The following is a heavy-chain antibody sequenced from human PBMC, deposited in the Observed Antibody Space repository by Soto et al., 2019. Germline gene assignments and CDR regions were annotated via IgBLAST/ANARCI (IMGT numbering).Heavy chain of an antibody. D-gene: IGHD1-7*01. J-gene: IGHJ4*02. CDR2: INPSGGST. CDR1: GYTFTSYY. CDR3: ARDHNPAWNYGTHSPVY. V-gene: IGHV1-46*01. Sequence: QVQLVQSGAEVKKPGASVKVSCKASGYTFTSYYMHWVRQAPGQGLEWMGIINPSGGSTSYAQKFQGRVTMTRDTSTSTVYMELSSLRSEDTAVYYCARDHNPAWNYGTHSPVYWGQGTLVTVSS.